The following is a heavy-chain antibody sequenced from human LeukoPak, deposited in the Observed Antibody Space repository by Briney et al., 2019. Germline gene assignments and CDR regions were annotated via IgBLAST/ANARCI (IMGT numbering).Heavy chain of an antibody. J-gene: IGHJ4*02. CDR3: GRVSSSGYYYFDY. CDR2: ISSSGSTI. Sequence: GESLKISCAASGFTFSSYEMNWVRQAPGKGLEWVSYISSSGSTIYYAESVKGRFTISRDNAKNSLYLQMSSLRAEDTAVYYCGRVSSSGYYYFDYWGQGTLVTVSS. D-gene: IGHD3-22*01. CDR1: GFTFSSYE. V-gene: IGHV3-48*03.